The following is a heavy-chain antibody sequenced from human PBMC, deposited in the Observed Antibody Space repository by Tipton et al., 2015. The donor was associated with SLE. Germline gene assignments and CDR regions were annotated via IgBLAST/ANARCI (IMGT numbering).Heavy chain of an antibody. J-gene: IGHJ4*02. D-gene: IGHD3-3*01. CDR2: INTDGSGK. V-gene: IGHV3-74*01. CDR3: ARAHYDFRSYNLDY. Sequence: SLRLSCEGSGYTFNRYWMHWVRQAPGKGLVWVSRINTDGSGKDYAASVKGRFTISRDNAKNTLYLQMNSLRAEDTAVYYCARAHYDFRSYNLDYWGQGTLVTVSS. CDR1: GYTFNRYW.